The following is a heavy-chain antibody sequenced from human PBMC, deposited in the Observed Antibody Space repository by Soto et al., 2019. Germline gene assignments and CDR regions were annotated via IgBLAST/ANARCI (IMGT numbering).Heavy chain of an antibody. CDR2: ISHDGINK. J-gene: IGHJ5*02. V-gene: IGHV3-30-3*01. D-gene: IGHD6-19*01. CDR1: GFSFSSYA. Sequence: QVRLVESGGGVVQPGRSLRLSCTASGFSFSSYAMYWFRQPPGKGLEWVAVISHDGINKHYAYTVKGRVTFSRDNSNHSLDLQLNSLRGEETAMYYCARDMYSSDYFVKWFEPWGQGTLVTVSS. CDR3: ARDMYSSDYFVKWFEP.